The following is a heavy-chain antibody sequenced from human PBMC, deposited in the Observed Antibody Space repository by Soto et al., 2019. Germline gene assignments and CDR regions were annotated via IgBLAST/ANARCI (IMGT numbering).Heavy chain of an antibody. CDR3: ASGYATYHGMDV. D-gene: IGHD2-2*01. Sequence: PSETLSLTCAVSGGSISSGGYSWSWIRQPPGKGLEWIGYIYHSGRTYYNPSLKSRVTISVDRSKNQFSLKVSSVTAADTAVYYCASGYATYHGMDVWGQGTTVTVSS. CDR2: IYHSGRT. V-gene: IGHV4-30-2*01. CDR1: GGSISSGGYS. J-gene: IGHJ6*02.